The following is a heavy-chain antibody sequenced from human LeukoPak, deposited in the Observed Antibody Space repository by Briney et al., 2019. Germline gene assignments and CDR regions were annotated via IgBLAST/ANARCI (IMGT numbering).Heavy chain of an antibody. CDR2: IGSGGSPI. V-gene: IGHV3-48*03. CDR3: ARVRYNSGYIFDY. CDR1: GFTFSNYP. D-gene: IGHD5-18*01. Sequence: GGSLRLSCAASGFTFSNYPMNWVRQAPGKGLEGVSYIGSGGSPIYYADSVRGRFSISRDNAKNSLYLQMSSLRAEDTAVYYCARVRYNSGYIFDYWGQGTLVTVSS. J-gene: IGHJ4*02.